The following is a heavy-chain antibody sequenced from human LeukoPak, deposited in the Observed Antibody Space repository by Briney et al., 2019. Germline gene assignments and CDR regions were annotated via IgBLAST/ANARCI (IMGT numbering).Heavy chain of an antibody. Sequence: GESLRLSCGAHGYPLSSYAMTWVHRAPGKGVEWVSYIRSRKTCIYYGNSTTGRFIVSTDNAKSSLYLQMNSLRAEDTAVYYCAKFGRGYRDLLQDWGQGTLVTVS. CDR3: AKFGRGYRDLLQD. V-gene: IGHV3-21*01. CDR2: IRSRKTCI. J-gene: IGHJ1*01. CDR1: GYPLSSYA. D-gene: IGHD1-1*01.